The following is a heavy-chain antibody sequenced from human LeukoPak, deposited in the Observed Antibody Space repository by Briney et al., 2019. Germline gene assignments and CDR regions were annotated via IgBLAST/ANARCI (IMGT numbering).Heavy chain of an antibody. J-gene: IGHJ6*03. CDR2: INHSGST. Sequence: PSQTLSLTCAVYGGSFSGYYWSWIRQPPGKGLEWIGEINHSGSTNYNPSLKSRVTISVDTSKNQFSLKLSSVTAADTAVYYCARHMAAAGTYYYHYYMDVWGKGTTVTVSS. CDR3: ARHMAAAGTYYYHYYMDV. D-gene: IGHD6-13*01. V-gene: IGHV4-34*01. CDR1: GGSFSGYY.